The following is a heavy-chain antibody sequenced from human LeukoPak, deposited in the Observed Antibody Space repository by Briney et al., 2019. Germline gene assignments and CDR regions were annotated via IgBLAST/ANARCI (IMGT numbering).Heavy chain of an antibody. CDR2: ISGDGGST. CDR3: AALTTVTTPDAFDI. J-gene: IGHJ3*02. V-gene: IGHV3-43*02. CDR1: GFTFDDYA. Sequence: GGSLRLSCAASGFTFDDYAMHWLRQAPGKGLEWVSLISGDGGSTYYADSVKGRFTISRDNSKNSLYLQMNSLRTEDTALYYCAALTTVTTPDAFDIWGQGTMVTVSS. D-gene: IGHD4-17*01.